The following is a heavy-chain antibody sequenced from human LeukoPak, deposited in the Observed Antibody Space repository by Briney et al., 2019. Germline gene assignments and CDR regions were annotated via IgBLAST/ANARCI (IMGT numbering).Heavy chain of an antibody. J-gene: IGHJ4*02. D-gene: IGHD3-10*01. CDR3: ARSGVLREPLDY. CDR1: GFTFSSYS. CDR2: ISSSSSYI. Sequence: PGGSLGLSCAASGFTFSSYSMNWVRQAPGKGLEWVSSISSSSSYIYYADSVKGRFTISRDNAKNSLYLQMNSLRAEDTAVYYCARSGVLREPLDYWGQGTLVTVSS. V-gene: IGHV3-21*01.